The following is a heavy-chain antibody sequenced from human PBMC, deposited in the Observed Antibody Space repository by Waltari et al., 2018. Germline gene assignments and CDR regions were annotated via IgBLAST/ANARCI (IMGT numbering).Heavy chain of an antibody. J-gene: IGHJ5*02. CDR2: ITHHGTT. CDR1: GGSFSGYY. Sequence: QVQLQQWGAGLLKPSETQSLTCAVSGGSFSGYYWTWIRQPPGKGLVWIGDITHHGTTNYNSSLKGRVTMSIDTSKNQFSLTVTSVTAADTAIYYCAARRRSSGAGFDPWGQGTLVTVSS. V-gene: IGHV4-34*02. CDR3: AARRRSSGAGFDP. D-gene: IGHD6-6*01.